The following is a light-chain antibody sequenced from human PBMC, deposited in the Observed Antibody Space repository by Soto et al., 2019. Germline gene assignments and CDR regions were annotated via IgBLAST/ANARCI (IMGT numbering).Light chain of an antibody. CDR2: VAS. J-gene: IGKJ1*01. V-gene: IGKV3-20*01. CDR3: QQYGGTPWT. Sequence: EIVLTQSPDTLSLSPGERATLSCRASQSVSNNYLAWYQQKAGQAPRPLIYVASSRAPGVPDRFRGSGSGTDFSLTISRLEPEDFAVYYCQQYGGTPWTFGQGTKVDIK. CDR1: QSVSNNY.